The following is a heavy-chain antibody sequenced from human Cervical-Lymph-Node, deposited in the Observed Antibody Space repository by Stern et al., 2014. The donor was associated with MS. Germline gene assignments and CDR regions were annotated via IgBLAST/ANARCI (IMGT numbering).Heavy chain of an antibody. Sequence: VQLVESGAEVTKPGSSVKGSCKASGDTFSKFPSSWVRQAPGQGLEWMGGIFPVFGTPTYAQEFRGRVTITADVSTSTVYMELSSLRSDDTAVYYCALSSETSDRWYSLGYDLWGQGTLVTVSS. CDR3: ALSSETSDRWYSLGYDL. J-gene: IGHJ5*02. V-gene: IGHV1-69*01. D-gene: IGHD6-13*01. CDR2: IFPVFGTP. CDR1: GDTFSKFP.